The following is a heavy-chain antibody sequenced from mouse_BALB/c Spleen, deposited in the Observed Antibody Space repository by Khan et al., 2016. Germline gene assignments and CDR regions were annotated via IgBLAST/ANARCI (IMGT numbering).Heavy chain of an antibody. V-gene: IGHV5-6-5*01. CDR1: GFTFSSYA. J-gene: IGHJ2*01. Sequence: EVELVESGGGLVKPGGSLKLSCEASGFTFSSYAMSWVRQTPEKRLEWVASINSGGDTYYADSVKGRFTISRDNARNILYLQMSSLGSEDTSMYYCAPITAATGYWGQGTTLTVSS. CDR3: APITAATGY. D-gene: IGHD1-2*01. CDR2: INSGGDT.